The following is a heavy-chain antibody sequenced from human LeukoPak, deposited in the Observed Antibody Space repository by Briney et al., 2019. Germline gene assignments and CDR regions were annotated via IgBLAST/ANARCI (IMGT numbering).Heavy chain of an antibody. Sequence: PSETLSLTCTVSGDSISSYYWSWIRQPPGKGLEWIGYIYYSGSTNYNPSLKSRVTISVDTSKNQFSLKLSSVTAADTAVYYCARATVIIDYWGQGTLVTVSS. CDR2: IYYSGST. CDR1: GDSISSYY. J-gene: IGHJ4*02. CDR3: ARATVIIDY. V-gene: IGHV4-59*12. D-gene: IGHD4-17*01.